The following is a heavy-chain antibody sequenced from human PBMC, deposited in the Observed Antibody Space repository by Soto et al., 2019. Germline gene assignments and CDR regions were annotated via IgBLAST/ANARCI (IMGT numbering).Heavy chain of an antibody. CDR1: GGSVSSGNYY. V-gene: IGHV4-61*01. D-gene: IGHD6-19*01. Sequence: PSETLSLTCSVSGGSVSSGNYYWTWIRQPPGKGLEWIGYIYHDGFTNYNPSLKSRVTISLDTSKNEFTLRLRSVTAADTAVYFCARSVAVPGAHIDYWGQGTQVTVSS. CDR2: IYHDGFT. J-gene: IGHJ4*02. CDR3: ARSVAVPGAHIDY.